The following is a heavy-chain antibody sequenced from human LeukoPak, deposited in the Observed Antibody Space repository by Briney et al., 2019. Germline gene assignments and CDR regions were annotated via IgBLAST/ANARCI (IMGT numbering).Heavy chain of an antibody. CDR1: GGTFSSYA. CDR3: ARPRGGIAAGSYYYYYGMDV. CDR2: IIPIFGTA. Sequence: SVKVCCTASGGTFSSYAISWVRQAPGQGLEWMGGIIPIFGTANYAQKFQGRVTITADESTSTAYMELSSLRSEDTAVYYCARPRGGIAAGSYYYYYGMDVWGKGTTVTVSS. J-gene: IGHJ6*04. D-gene: IGHD6-13*01. V-gene: IGHV1-69*01.